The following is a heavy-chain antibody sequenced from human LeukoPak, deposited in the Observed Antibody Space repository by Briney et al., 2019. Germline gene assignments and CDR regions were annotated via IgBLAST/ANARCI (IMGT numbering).Heavy chain of an antibody. Sequence: PGGSLRLSCAASGFTFSSYAMSWVRQAPGKGLEWVSVIYSGGSTYYADSVKGRFTISRDNSKNTLYLQMNSLRAEDTAVYYCARGGSGSYRHWGQGTLVTVSS. V-gene: IGHV3-53*01. D-gene: IGHD1-26*01. J-gene: IGHJ4*02. CDR3: ARGGSGSYRH. CDR2: IYSGGST. CDR1: GFTFSSYA.